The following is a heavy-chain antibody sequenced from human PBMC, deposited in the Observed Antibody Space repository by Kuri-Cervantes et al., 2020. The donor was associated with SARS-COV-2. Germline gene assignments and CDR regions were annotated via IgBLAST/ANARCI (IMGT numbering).Heavy chain of an antibody. Sequence: SVKVSCKASGGTFSSYAISWVRQALGQGLEWMGGIIPIFGTANYAQKFQGRVTITADESTSTAYMELSSLRSEDTAVYYCAREDQGEWELPLDYWGQGTLVTVSS. D-gene: IGHD1-26*01. V-gene: IGHV1-69*13. CDR2: IIPIFGTA. J-gene: IGHJ4*02. CDR3: AREDQGEWELPLDY. CDR1: GGTFSSYA.